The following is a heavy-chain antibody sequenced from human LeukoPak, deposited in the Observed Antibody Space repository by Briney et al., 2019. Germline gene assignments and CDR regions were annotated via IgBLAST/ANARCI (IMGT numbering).Heavy chain of an antibody. V-gene: IGHV3-20*04. J-gene: IGHJ4*02. CDR3: ARGTSSTSFYRY. D-gene: IGHD2-2*01. CDR2: INWNGGST. Sequence: GGSLRLSCAASGFTFDDYGMIWVRQAPGKGLELVSGINWNGGSTGYADSVKGRFTISRDNAKNSLYLQMNSLRAEDTALYYCARGTSSTSFYRYWGQGTLVTVSS. CDR1: GFTFDDYG.